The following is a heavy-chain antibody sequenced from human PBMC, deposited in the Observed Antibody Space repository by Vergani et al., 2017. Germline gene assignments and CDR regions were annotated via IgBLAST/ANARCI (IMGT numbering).Heavy chain of an antibody. CDR2: ISSSSSYI. J-gene: IGHJ3*02. CDR3: ANTIWSGYPKDAFDI. Sequence: EVQLVESGGGLVKPGGSLRLSCAASGFTFSSYSMNWVRQAPGKGLEWVSSISSSSSYIYYADSVKGRFTISRDNAKNSLYLQMNSLRAEDTAVYYGANTIWSGYPKDAFDIWGQGTMVTVSS. V-gene: IGHV3-21*01. CDR1: GFTFSSYS. D-gene: IGHD3-3*01.